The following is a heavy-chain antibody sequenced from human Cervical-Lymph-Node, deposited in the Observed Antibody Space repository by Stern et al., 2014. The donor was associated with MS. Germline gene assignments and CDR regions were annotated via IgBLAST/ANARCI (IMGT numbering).Heavy chain of an antibody. CDR1: GGTFSSYT. CDR3: AREGIPGAGGTFDN. Sequence: QVQLVQSGAELKKPGSSVKVSCNVSGGTFSSYTLNWVRQAPGQGLEWMGGIIPIFATTNYPQRFQGKVTITADGSTSTTYLEVSSLTSEDTAVYYCAREGIPGAGGTFDNWGQGTLVIVSS. V-gene: IGHV1-69*01. D-gene: IGHD1-26*01. CDR2: IIPIFATT. J-gene: IGHJ4*02.